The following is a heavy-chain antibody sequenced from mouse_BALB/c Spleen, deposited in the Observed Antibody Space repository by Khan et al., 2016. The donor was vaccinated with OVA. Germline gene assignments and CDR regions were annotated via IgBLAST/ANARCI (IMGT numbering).Heavy chain of an antibody. J-gene: IGHJ1*01. D-gene: IGHD1-1*01. CDR1: GFSLTNYD. CDR2: IWTGGGT. CDR3: VRMGNYYGSFYWYFDV. V-gene: IGHV2-9-2*01. Sequence: VQLQESGPGLVAPSQSLSITCTVSGFSLTNYDISWIRQPPGKGLEWLGVIWTGGGTNYNSAFMSRLSISKDNSKSQVFLKMNSLQTDDTAIYYCVRMGNYYGSFYWYFDVWGAGTTVTVSS.